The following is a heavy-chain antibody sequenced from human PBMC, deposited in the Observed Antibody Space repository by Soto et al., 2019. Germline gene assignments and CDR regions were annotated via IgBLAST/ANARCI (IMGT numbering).Heavy chain of an antibody. CDR1: GFTFSSYS. CDR2: ISSSSSYI. J-gene: IGHJ3*02. V-gene: IGHV3-21*01. CDR3: AREAYDILTGKSAFDI. Sequence: PGGSLRLSCAASGFTFSSYSMNWVRQAPGKGLEWVSSISSSSSYIYYADSVKGRFTISRDNAKNSLYLQMNSLRAEDTAVYYCAREAYDILTGKSAFDIWGQGTMVTVSS. D-gene: IGHD3-9*01.